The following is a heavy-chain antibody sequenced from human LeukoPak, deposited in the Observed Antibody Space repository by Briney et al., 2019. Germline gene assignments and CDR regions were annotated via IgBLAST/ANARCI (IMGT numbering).Heavy chain of an antibody. CDR3: TRVAGGYSNGDFDY. V-gene: IGHV4-59*01. Sequence: GSLRLSCTVSGFTLSSYEMTWFRQPPGKGLEWIGYISYSGSTNYNPSLKSRVTISVDTSKNQFSLKLSSVTAADTAVYYCTRVAGGYSNGDFDYWGQGTLVTVSS. CDR1: GFTLSSYE. D-gene: IGHD5-18*01. CDR2: ISYSGST. J-gene: IGHJ4*02.